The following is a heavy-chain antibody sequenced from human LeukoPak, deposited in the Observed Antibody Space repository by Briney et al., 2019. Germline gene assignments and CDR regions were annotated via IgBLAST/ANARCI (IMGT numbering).Heavy chain of an antibody. V-gene: IGHV3-7*01. J-gene: IGHJ6*03. D-gene: IGHD5-18*01. CDR1: GFTFSSYW. CDR3: ARDTTMVTGPYYYYYMDV. CDR2: IKQDGSEK. Sequence: GGSLRLSCAASGFTFSSYWMSWVRQAPGKGLEWMANIKQDGSEKYYVDSVKGRFTISRDNAKNSLYLQMNSLRAEDTAVYYCARDTTMVTGPYYYYYMDVWGKGTTVTVSS.